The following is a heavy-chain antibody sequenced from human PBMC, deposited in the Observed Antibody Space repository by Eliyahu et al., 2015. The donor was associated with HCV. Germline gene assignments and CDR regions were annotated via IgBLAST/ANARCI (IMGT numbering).Heavy chain of an antibody. Sequence: RLVESGGGLKQTGKSLTLLCAASGFRLDGYVMHWVRQRPGKGLEWVSSINWNDDVIKYGAAVEGRVVTSRDNARNYVYLVMTSLRLDDTALYFCAKESKDYRHGQISHSMDVWGQGTMVTVSS. V-gene: IGHV3-9*01. J-gene: IGHJ6*02. CDR2: INWNDDVI. CDR1: GFRLDGYV. D-gene: IGHD5-24*01. CDR3: AKESKDYRHGQISHSMDV.